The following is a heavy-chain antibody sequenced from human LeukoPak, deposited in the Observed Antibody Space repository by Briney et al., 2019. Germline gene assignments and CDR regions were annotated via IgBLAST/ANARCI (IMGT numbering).Heavy chain of an antibody. CDR1: GYTFTGYY. J-gene: IGHJ4*02. CDR3: ARGGEQWLETNFDY. V-gene: IGHV1-2*04. D-gene: IGHD6-19*01. Sequence: ASVKVSCKASGYTFTGYYMHWVRQAPGKGLEWKGWINPNSGGTNYAQKFQGWVTMTRDTSISTAYMELSRLRSDDTAVYYCARGGEQWLETNFDYWGQGTLVTVSS. CDR2: INPNSGGT.